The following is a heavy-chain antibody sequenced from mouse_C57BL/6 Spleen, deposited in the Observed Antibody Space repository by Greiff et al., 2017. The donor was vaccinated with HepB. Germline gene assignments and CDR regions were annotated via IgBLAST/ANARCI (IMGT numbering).Heavy chain of an antibody. V-gene: IGHV5-4*01. CDR1: GFTFSSYA. D-gene: IGHD2-2*01. CDR2: ISDGGSYT. Sequence: EVQLVESGGGLVKPGGSLKLSCAASGFTFSSYAMSWVRQTPEKRLEWVATISDGGSYTYYPDNVKGRFTISRDNAKNNLYLQMSHLKSEDTAMYYGARDSTMVTSYWYFDVWGTGTTVTVSS. J-gene: IGHJ1*03. CDR3: ARDSTMVTSYWYFDV.